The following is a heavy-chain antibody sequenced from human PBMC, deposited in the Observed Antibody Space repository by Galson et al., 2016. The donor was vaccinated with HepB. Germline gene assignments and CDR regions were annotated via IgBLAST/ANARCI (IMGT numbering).Heavy chain of an antibody. CDR3: AREEGGYASSYFVNDY. Sequence: SLITSCAASEGTFSDYYMSWIGQAPVTRLEWVSYISSTSIYSKYADSVKGRFTIFRDNAKNSLYLQMNSLRDEDTAVYYCAREEGGYASSYFVNDYWGQGALVTVSS. D-gene: IGHD2-2*01. CDR1: EGTFSDYY. J-gene: IGHJ4*02. CDR2: ISSTSIYS. V-gene: IGHV3-11*06.